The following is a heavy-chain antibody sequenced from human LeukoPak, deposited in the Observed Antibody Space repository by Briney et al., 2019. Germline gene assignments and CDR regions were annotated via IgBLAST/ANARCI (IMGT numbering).Heavy chain of an antibody. CDR2: IYYSRST. CDR3: ARAGGFGELLVGY. CDR1: GGSISSSGYY. V-gene: IGHV4-39*07. J-gene: IGHJ4*02. D-gene: IGHD3-10*01. Sequence: PSETLSFTCTVSGGSISSSGYYWGWIRQPPGKGLEWIGSIYYSRSTYYSPSLKSRVTISVDTSRNQFSLKLTSVTAADTAVYYCARAGGFGELLVGYWGQGALVTVSS.